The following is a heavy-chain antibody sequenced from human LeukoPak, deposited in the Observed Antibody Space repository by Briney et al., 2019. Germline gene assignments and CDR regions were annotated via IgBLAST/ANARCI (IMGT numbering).Heavy chain of an antibody. CDR3: ARAPSEIGGYYPEYFRH. J-gene: IGHJ1*01. CDR1: GFTFSSYW. Sequence: GGSLRLSCAASGFTFSSYWMHRVRQAPGKGLVWVSRIKSDGSTRYADSVKGRFTVSRDNAKNTVSLQMNSLRAEDTGVYYCARAPSEIGGYYPEYFRHWGQGTLVIVSS. CDR2: IKSDGST. D-gene: IGHD3-22*01. V-gene: IGHV3-74*01.